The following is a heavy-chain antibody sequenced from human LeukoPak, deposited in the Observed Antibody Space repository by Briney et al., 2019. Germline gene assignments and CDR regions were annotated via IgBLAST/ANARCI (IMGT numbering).Heavy chain of an antibody. CDR2: INHSGST. CDR3: ARGFGIVGATSFDY. V-gene: IGHV4-34*01. Sequence: SETLSLTCTVSGGSISSYYWSWIRQPPGKGLEWIGEINHSGSTNYNPSLKSRVTISVDMSKNQFSLKLSSVTAADTAVYYCARGFGIVGATSFDYWGQGTLVTVSS. J-gene: IGHJ4*02. CDR1: GGSISSYY. D-gene: IGHD1-26*01.